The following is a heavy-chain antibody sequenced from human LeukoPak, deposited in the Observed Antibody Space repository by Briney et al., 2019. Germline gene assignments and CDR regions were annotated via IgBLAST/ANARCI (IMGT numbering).Heavy chain of an antibody. V-gene: IGHV4-34*01. J-gene: IGHJ5*02. CDR3: ARGQCSSTSCYRWFDP. CDR1: GGSLSGYY. Sequence: SETLSLTCAVYGGSLSGYYWSWIRQPPGKGLEWIGEINHSGSTNYNPSLKSRVTISVDTSKNQFSLKLSSVAAADTAVYYCARGQCSSTSCYRWFDPWGQGTLVTVSS. CDR2: INHSGST. D-gene: IGHD2-2*01.